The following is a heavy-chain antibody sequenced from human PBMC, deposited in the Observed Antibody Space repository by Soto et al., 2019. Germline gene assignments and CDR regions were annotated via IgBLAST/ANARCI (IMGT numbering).Heavy chain of an antibody. CDR2: ISGSGGTT. CDR3: SKAGCSVGTSSPNWFDP. Sequence: GGSLRLSCAASEVTCSSYARSRVRQATGKGLEWVSDISGSGGTTDYADPVKGRFTISRDNSKNTLYLQMNSLRSEDTAVYYCSKAGCSVGTSSPNWFDPWGQGTLVTVSS. CDR1: EVTCSSYA. D-gene: IGHD2-15*01. V-gene: IGHV3-23*01. J-gene: IGHJ5*02.